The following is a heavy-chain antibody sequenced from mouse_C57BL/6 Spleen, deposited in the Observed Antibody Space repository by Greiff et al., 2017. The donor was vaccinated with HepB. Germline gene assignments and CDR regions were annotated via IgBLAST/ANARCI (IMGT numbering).Heavy chain of an antibody. V-gene: IGHV1-82*01. CDR2: IYPGDGDT. J-gene: IGHJ3*01. CDR3: ARSHSAGYRGGLFAY. CDR1: GYAFSSSW. Sequence: QVQLQQSGPELVKPGASVKISCKASGYAFSSSWMNWVKQRPGKGLEWIGRIYPGDGDTNYNGKFKGKATLTADKSSSTAYMQLSSLTSEDSAVYFCARSHSAGYRGGLFAYWGAGTLGTVSA. D-gene: IGHD3-2*02.